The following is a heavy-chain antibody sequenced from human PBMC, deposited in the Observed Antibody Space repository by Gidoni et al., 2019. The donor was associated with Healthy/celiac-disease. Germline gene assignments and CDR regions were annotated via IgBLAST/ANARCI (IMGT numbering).Heavy chain of an antibody. D-gene: IGHD3-22*01. V-gene: IGHV4-30-4*01. CDR1: GGSISSGDYY. CDR2: IYYSGST. J-gene: IGHJ4*02. Sequence: QVQLQESGPGLVKPSQTLSLTCTVSGGSISSGDYYWSWIRQPPGKGLEWIGYIYYSGSTYYNPSLKSRVTISVDTSKNQFSLKLSSVTAADTAVYYCARGPYYYDSSGYTADYWGQGTLVTVSS. CDR3: ARGPYYYDSSGYTADY.